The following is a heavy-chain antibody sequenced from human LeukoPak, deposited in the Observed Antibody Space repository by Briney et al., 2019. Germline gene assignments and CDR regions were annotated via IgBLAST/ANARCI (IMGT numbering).Heavy chain of an antibody. J-gene: IGHJ5*02. Sequence: SETLSLTCTVSSYSISSGYYWGWLRQPPGKGLEWIGSIFHTGRTLYNPSLESRVSISVDTSKNQFSLKLKSMTAVDTAVYYCARVGHYVSGDHASGWFDPWGQGTLVTVSS. CDR3: ARVGHYVSGDHASGWFDP. V-gene: IGHV4-38-2*02. D-gene: IGHD2-21*02. CDR2: IFHTGRT. CDR1: SYSISSGYY.